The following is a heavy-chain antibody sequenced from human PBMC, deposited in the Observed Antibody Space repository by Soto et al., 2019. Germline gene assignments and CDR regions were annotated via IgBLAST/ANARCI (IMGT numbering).Heavy chain of an antibody. CDR1: GGSISSYY. CDR3: ARGGNVDTAMVAFDY. Sequence: ASETLSLTCTVSGGSISSYYWSCIRQPPGEGLEWIGYIYYSGSTNYNPSLKSRVTISVDTSKNQFSLKLSSVTAADTAVYYCARGGNVDTAMVAFDYWGQGTLVTVSS. V-gene: IGHV4-59*01. J-gene: IGHJ4*02. D-gene: IGHD5-18*01. CDR2: IYYSGST.